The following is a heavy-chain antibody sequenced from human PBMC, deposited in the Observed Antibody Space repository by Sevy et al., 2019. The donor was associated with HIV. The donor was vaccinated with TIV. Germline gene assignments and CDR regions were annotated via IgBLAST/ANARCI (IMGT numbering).Heavy chain of an antibody. Sequence: ASVKVSCKASGGTFINYAVTWVRQAPGQGLEWMGGFIPMFDTTNSAQKFQGRVTLTADGPTSKAYMELGSLRSEETAVYYCASSYFDSSGYSPLFYYGMDVWGQGTTVTVSS. D-gene: IGHD3-22*01. J-gene: IGHJ6*02. CDR1: GGTFINYA. CDR3: ASSYFDSSGYSPLFYYGMDV. CDR2: FIPMFDTT. V-gene: IGHV1-69*13.